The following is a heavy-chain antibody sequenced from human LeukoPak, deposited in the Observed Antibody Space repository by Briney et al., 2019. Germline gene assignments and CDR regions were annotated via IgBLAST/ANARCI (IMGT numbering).Heavy chain of an antibody. CDR2: ISSSSSYI. D-gene: IGHD1-1*01. Sequence: GGSLRLSCAASGFTFSSYSMNWVRQAPGKGLEWVSSISSSSSYIYYADSVKGRFTISRDNAKNSLYLQMNSLRAEDTAVYYCARDRARGSGGFDYWGQGTLVTVSS. CDR1: GFTFSSYS. V-gene: IGHV3-21*01. J-gene: IGHJ4*02. CDR3: ARDRARGSGGFDY.